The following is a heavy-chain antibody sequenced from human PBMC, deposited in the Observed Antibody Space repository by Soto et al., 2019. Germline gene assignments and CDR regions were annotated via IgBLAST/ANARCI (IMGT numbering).Heavy chain of an antibody. J-gene: IGHJ4*02. D-gene: IGHD1-1*01. CDR2: ISSSSSYI. CDR1: GLTFSSYS. V-gene: IGHV3-21*01. CDR3: ARDPPTQLGPYYFDY. Sequence: GGSMRLACAASGLTFSSYSMNWVGQAPGKGLEWVSSISSSSSYIYYADSVKGRFTISRDNAKNSLYLQMNSLRAEDTAVYYCARDPPTQLGPYYFDYWGQGTLVTVSS.